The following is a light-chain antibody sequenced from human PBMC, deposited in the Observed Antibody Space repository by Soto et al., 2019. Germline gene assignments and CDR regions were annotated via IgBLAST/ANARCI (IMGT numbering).Light chain of an antibody. Sequence: DIQMTQSPSSLSASVGDRVTITCRASQGISNYLAWYQQKPGKVPKLLIYAASTLQSGVTSRFSSSGSGTDFTLTISSLQPEDVATYYCQKYNSAPRTFGQGTNVEIK. CDR2: AAS. CDR1: QGISNY. CDR3: QKYNSAPRT. J-gene: IGKJ1*01. V-gene: IGKV1-27*01.